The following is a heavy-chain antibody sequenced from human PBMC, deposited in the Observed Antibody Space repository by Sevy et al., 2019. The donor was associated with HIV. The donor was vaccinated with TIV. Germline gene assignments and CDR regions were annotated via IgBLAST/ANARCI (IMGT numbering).Heavy chain of an antibody. D-gene: IGHD2-2*01. CDR2: ITTYNGKT. CDR3: ARVHGLVPAAFYPNYGMDV. Sequence: ASVKVSCKASGYTFTNYGITWVRQAPGQGLEWMGWITTYNGKTNYVAKLQGRVTMTTDTSTSTAYMELRSLRSDDTAVYYCARVHGLVPAAFYPNYGMDVWGQGTTVTVSS. V-gene: IGHV1-18*01. J-gene: IGHJ6*02. CDR1: GYTFTNYG.